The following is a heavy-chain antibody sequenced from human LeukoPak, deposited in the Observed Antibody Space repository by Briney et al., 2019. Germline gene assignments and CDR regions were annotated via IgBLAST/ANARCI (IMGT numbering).Heavy chain of an antibody. CDR1: GGSISSGGYY. V-gene: IGHV4-31*03. Sequence: SETLSLTCTVSGGSISSGGYYWSWIRQHPGKGLEWIGYIYYSGSTYYNPSLKSRVTISVDTSKNQFSLKLSSVTAADTAVYYCARVVIRATSTRLDYWGQGTLVTVSS. CDR3: ARVVIRATSTRLDY. CDR2: IYYSGST. D-gene: IGHD5-12*01. J-gene: IGHJ4*02.